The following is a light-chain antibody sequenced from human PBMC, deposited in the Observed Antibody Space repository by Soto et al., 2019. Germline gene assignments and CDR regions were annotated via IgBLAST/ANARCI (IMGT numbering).Light chain of an antibody. CDR3: QSYDSSLSGYV. V-gene: IGLV1-40*01. Sequence: QYVLTQPPSVSGAPGQRVTISCTGSSSNIGPTYDVHWYQQLPGTAPKLLIYANTNRPSGVPDRFSGAKSGTSASLAITGLQAEDEGDYFCQSYDSSLSGYVFGTGTKLTVL. CDR2: ANT. J-gene: IGLJ1*01. CDR1: SSNIGPTYD.